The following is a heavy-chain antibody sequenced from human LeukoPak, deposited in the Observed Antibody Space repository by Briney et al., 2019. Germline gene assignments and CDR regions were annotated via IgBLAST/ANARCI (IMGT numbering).Heavy chain of an antibody. Sequence: PGGSLRLSCAASGFTFSSYAMSWVRQAPGKGLEWVSTISGSGGTTYSADSVKGRFTISRDNSKNTLYLQMNSLRAEDTAVYYCAKDIITMVRGIFDYWGQGTLVTVSS. CDR1: GFTFSSYA. J-gene: IGHJ4*02. V-gene: IGHV3-23*01. D-gene: IGHD3-10*01. CDR2: ISGSGGTT. CDR3: AKDIITMVRGIFDY.